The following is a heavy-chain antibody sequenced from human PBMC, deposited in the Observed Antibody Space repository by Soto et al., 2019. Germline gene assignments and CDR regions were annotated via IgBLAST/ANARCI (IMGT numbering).Heavy chain of an antibody. D-gene: IGHD2-2*01. J-gene: IGHJ5*02. V-gene: IGHV4-31*03. CDR1: GGSISSGGYY. Sequence: QVQLQESGPGLVKPSQTLSLTCTVSGGSISSGGYYWSWIRRHPGKGLEWIGYIYYSGSTYYNPSLKSRVTISVDTAKNQFSLKLSSVTAADTAVYYCARDRGVPAAMGFELYNWFDPWGQGTLVTVSS. CDR3: ARDRGVPAAMGFELYNWFDP. CDR2: IYYSGST.